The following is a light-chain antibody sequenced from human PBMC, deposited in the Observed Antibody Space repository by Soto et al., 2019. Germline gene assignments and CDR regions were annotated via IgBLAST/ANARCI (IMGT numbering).Light chain of an antibody. J-gene: IGKJ1*01. CDR2: GAS. Sequence: SVFPQSPGTLSLSPGERATLSCRASQSVSNNYLAWYQQKPGQAPRLLIYGASNRATGIPDRFSGSGSGTDFTLTISRLEPEDFAVYYCQQYGSSGTFGQGTKVDIK. CDR1: QSVSNNY. V-gene: IGKV3-20*01. CDR3: QQYGSSGT.